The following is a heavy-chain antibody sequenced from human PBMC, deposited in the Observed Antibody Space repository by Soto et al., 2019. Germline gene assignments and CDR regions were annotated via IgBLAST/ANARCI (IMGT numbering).Heavy chain of an antibody. V-gene: IGHV4-4*07. CDR3: ARGCRSRSLYWLDP. D-gene: IGHD6-13*01. J-gene: IGHJ5*01. Sequence: PSETLSLTCTVSGGSISSYYWSWIRQPAGKGLEWIGRIYTSGSTNYNPSLKSRVTMSVDTSKNQFSLKLSSVTAADTAVLYCARGCRSRSLYWLDPLGPGALETVS. CDR2: IYTSGST. CDR1: GGSISSYY.